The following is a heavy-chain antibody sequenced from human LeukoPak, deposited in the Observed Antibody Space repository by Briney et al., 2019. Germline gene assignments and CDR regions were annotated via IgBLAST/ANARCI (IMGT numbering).Heavy chain of an antibody. J-gene: IGHJ4*02. Sequence: GGSLRLSCAASGFTFSTYRMHWVRQAPGKGLLWVSRIEGDGSGTTYADSVKGRFTISRDNAKSTLYLQMNSLRDENTAVYYCVTGLDSRGNSWGQGTLVTVSS. D-gene: IGHD3-9*01. CDR3: VTGLDSRGNS. CDR1: GFTFSTYR. V-gene: IGHV3-74*01. CDR2: IEGDGSGT.